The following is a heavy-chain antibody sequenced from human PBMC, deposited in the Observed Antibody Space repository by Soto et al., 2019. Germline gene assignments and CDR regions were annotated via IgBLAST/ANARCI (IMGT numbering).Heavy chain of an antibody. CDR3: ARWVEVSLDYFDS. J-gene: IGHJ4*02. Sequence: PSDTLSLTFTVSGCSISSSSYYWCWILQPPGKGLEWIGSIYYSGSTYYNPSLKSRVGILVDTSKNQFSLNLNSVTAADTAVYYCARWVEVSLDYFDSWGQGTPVTVS. CDR1: GCSISSSSYY. CDR2: IYYSGST. V-gene: IGHV4-39*07. D-gene: IGHD1-20*01.